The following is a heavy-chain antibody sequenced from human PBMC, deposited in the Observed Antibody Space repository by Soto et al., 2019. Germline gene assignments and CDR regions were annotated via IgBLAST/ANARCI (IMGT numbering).Heavy chain of an antibody. V-gene: IGHV1-69*06. CDR3: ASPTREWLPPARDYYYGMDV. CDR2: IIPIFGTA. D-gene: IGHD3-3*01. J-gene: IGHJ6*02. CDR1: GGTFSSYA. Sequence: QVQLVQSGAEVKKPGSSVKVSCKASGGTFSSYAISWVRQAPGQGLEWMGGIIPIFGTANSAQKFQGRVTITADKSTSTAYMELSSLRSEDTAVYYCASPTREWLPPARDYYYGMDVWGQGTTVTVSS.